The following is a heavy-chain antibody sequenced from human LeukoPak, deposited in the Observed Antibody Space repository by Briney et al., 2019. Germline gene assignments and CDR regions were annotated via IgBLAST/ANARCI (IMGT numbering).Heavy chain of an antibody. V-gene: IGHV5-51*01. Sequence: GGPRKISGKGSGSRFTSYWVGWVRQMPGKGREGLGIIYPGDSDTRYSPSFQGQVTISADKSISTAYLQWSSLKASDTAMYYCAYSVAGSSWYTFDYWGQGTLVTVSS. D-gene: IGHD6-13*01. CDR3: AYSVAGSSWYTFDY. J-gene: IGHJ4*02. CDR2: IYPGDSDT. CDR1: GSRFTSYW.